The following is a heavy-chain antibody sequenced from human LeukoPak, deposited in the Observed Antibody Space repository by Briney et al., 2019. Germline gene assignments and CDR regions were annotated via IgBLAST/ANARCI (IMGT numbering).Heavy chain of an antibody. Sequence: ASVKVSCKASGYTFTGYYMNWVRQAPGQGLERMGWINPNSGGTKYAQKFQGRVTMTRDTSISAAYMELSRLRSDDTAVYYCARVREGSWYVFDIWGQGTMVTVS. CDR2: INPNSGGT. V-gene: IGHV1-2*02. CDR3: ARVREGSWYVFDI. CDR1: GYTFTGYY. D-gene: IGHD6-13*01. J-gene: IGHJ3*02.